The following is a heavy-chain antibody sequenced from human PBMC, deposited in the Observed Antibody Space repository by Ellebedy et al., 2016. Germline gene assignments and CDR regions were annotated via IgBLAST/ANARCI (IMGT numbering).Heavy chain of an antibody. J-gene: IGHJ4*01. D-gene: IGHD3-10*01. CDR3: AREGGGFGELLLDY. V-gene: IGHV4-59*01. Sequence: SETLSLTCTVSGGSISSYYWSWIRQPPGKGLEWIGNIYYSGSTNYNSSLKSRVTISVDTSKNQFSLKLSSVTAADTAVYYCAREGGGFGELLLDYWGHGTLVTVSS. CDR1: GGSISSYY. CDR2: IYYSGST.